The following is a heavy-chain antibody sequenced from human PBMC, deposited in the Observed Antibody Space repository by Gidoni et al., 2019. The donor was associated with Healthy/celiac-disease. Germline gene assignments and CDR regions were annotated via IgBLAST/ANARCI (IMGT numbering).Heavy chain of an antibody. CDR2: INPSGGST. CDR1: GYTFTSYY. V-gene: IGHV1-46*01. Sequence: QVQLVQSGAEVKKPGASVKVSCKASGYTFTSYYMHWVRQAPGQGLEWMGIINPSGGSTSYAQKFQGRVTMTRDTSTSTVYMELSSLRSEDTAVYYCARGALSTYDSSGYYSDYWGQGTLVTVSS. J-gene: IGHJ4*02. CDR3: ARGALSTYDSSGYYSDY. D-gene: IGHD3-22*01.